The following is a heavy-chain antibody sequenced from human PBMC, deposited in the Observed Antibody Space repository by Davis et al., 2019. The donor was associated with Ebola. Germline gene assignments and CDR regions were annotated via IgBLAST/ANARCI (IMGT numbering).Heavy chain of an antibody. Sequence: SVKVSCKASGGTFSSYAISWVRQAPGQGLEWMGGIIPIFGTANYAQKFQGRVTITADESTSTAYMELSSLRSEDTAVYYCASYYYDLNWFDPWGQGTLVTVSS. V-gene: IGHV1-69*13. CDR1: GGTFSSYA. J-gene: IGHJ5*02. D-gene: IGHD3-22*01. CDR2: IIPIFGTA. CDR3: ASYYYDLNWFDP.